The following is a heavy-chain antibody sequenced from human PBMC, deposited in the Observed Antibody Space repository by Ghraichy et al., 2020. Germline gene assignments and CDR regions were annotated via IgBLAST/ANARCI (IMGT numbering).Heavy chain of an antibody. J-gene: IGHJ6*03. V-gene: IGHV3-33*01. CDR1: GFTFSSYG. D-gene: IGHD3-3*01. CDR3: ARGGYDFWSGYYTAHYYYYMDV. CDR2: IWYDGSNK. Sequence: GGSLRLSCAASGFTFSSYGMHWVRQAPGKGLEWVAVIWYDGSNKYYADSVKGRFTISRDNSKNPLYLQRNSLRAEDPAVYYCARGGYDFWSGYYTAHYYYYMDVWGKGTTVTVSS.